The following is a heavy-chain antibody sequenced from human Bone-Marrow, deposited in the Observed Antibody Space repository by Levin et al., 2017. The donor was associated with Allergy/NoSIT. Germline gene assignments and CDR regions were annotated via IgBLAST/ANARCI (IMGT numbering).Heavy chain of an antibody. V-gene: IGHV5-51*01. CDR1: GYSFTSYC. CDR2: ICPGNSET. CDR3: ARHYGSWYYDY. D-gene: IGHD6-13*01. J-gene: IGHJ4*02. Sequence: KVSCKGLGYSFTSYCIGWVRQMPGKGLEWMGIICPGNSETTYSPSFQGQVTFSADKSISTAYLQWSSLKASDTAVYYCARHYGSWYYDYWGQGTLATVSS.